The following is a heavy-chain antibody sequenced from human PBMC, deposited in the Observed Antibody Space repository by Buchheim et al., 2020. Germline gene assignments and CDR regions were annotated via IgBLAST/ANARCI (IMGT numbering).Heavy chain of an antibody. CDR1: GFTFRNNA. J-gene: IGHJ4*02. D-gene: IGHD2-8*01. V-gene: IGHV3-48*02. CDR3: ARDLMGYLFDY. CDR2: IDRSGGSP. Sequence: EVQLVESGGGLVQPGMSLRLSCEGSGFTFRNNAMHWVRQAPGKGLEWIAHIDRSGGSPFYAASVKGRFTLSSDNAKNSLYLQMYSLRDEDTAVYYCARDLMGYLFDYCGQGTL.